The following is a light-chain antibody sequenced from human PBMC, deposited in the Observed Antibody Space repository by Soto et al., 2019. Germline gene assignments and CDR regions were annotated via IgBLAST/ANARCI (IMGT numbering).Light chain of an antibody. Sequence: QSLLTHQPSSSGSPGQSVTISCTGTSSDVGAYNYVSWYQQHPGKVPKLMIYEVSKRPSGVPDRFSGSKSGNTASLTVSGLQAEDEADYYCSSYAGSNNFGVFGTGTKVTVL. J-gene: IGLJ1*01. CDR1: SSDVGAYNY. CDR2: EVS. CDR3: SSYAGSNNFGV. V-gene: IGLV2-8*01.